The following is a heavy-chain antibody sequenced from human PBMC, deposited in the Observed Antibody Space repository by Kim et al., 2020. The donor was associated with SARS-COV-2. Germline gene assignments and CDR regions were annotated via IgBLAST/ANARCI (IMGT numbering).Heavy chain of an antibody. CDR1: GFTFSTYV. V-gene: IGHV3-30*18. J-gene: IGHJ4*02. CDR3: AKGYSYAYFRFAGDY. CDR2: ISYDGSDK. D-gene: IGHD5-18*01. Sequence: GGSLRLSCAASGFTFSTYVMHWVRQAPGKGLEWVALISYDGSDKYYADSVKGRFTISRDNSKNTLYLQMSSLRAEDTAVYYCAKGYSYAYFRFAGDYWGQGTLVTVSS.